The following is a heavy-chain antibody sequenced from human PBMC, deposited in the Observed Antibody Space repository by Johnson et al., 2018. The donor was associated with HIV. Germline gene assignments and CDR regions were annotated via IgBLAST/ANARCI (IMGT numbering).Heavy chain of an antibody. CDR3: AKEGGRITMIVVEPDAFDI. D-gene: IGHD3-22*01. Sequence: QMLLVESGGGLVQPGGSLRLSCAASGFTFSSYGMPWVRQAPGKGLEWVAFIRYDGSNKYYADSVKGRFTISRDNSKNTLYLQLNSLRAEDTAVYYCAKEGGRITMIVVEPDAFDIWGQGTMVTVSS. V-gene: IGHV3-30*02. CDR1: GFTFSSYG. CDR2: IRYDGSNK. J-gene: IGHJ3*02.